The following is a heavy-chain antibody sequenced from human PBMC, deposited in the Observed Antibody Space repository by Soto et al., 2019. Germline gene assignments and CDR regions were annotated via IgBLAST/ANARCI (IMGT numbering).Heavy chain of an antibody. Sequence: SETLSLTCSVSGGTISGYYWTWIRQPAGKGLEWIGRIYSSGNTKYNPSLQSRVTMSLDTSNNQFSLRLTSVTAADTAVYYCARHYRVAAWFDPWGQGTLVTVSS. D-gene: IGHD6-13*01. CDR1: GGTISGYY. CDR3: ARHYRVAAWFDP. V-gene: IGHV4-4*07. CDR2: IYSSGNT. J-gene: IGHJ5*02.